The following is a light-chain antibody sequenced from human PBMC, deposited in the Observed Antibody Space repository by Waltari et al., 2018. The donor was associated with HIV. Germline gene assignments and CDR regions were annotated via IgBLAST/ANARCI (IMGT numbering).Light chain of an antibody. Sequence: QSVLTQPPSASATPGQRVTISCSGSSSNIGTNYVFWYQQLPGTAPKLLIFRDNERPSGVPDRFSGSRSGTAASLVISGLWSEDEAEYYCAAWDDSLNGFYVFGSGTRVTVL. CDR2: RDN. CDR3: AAWDDSLNGFYV. V-gene: IGLV1-47*03. CDR1: SSNIGTNY. J-gene: IGLJ1*01.